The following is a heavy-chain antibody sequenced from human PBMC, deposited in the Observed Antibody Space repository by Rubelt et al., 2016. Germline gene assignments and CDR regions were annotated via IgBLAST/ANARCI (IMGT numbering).Heavy chain of an antibody. J-gene: IGHJ4*02. CDR2: IFWDYDK. CDR3: VHDPLLGAFDY. Sequence: QITLKESGPTLVKPTQTLTLTCTFSGFSLSTSGVGVAWIRQPPGKALDWLALIFWDYDKRYSPSLKKRLTVTKDTSRNQVVLTMTNVDPVDTATYYCVHDPLLGAFDYWGQGTLVTVSS. D-gene: IGHD3-16*01. CDR1: GFSLSTSGVG. V-gene: IGHV2-5*02.